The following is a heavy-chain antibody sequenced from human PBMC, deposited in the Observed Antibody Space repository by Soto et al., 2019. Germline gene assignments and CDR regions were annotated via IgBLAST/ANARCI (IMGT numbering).Heavy chain of an antibody. CDR2: IKQDGSEK. CDR3: AIYNWNPPRDFDL. J-gene: IGHJ4*02. CDR1: GFTFRSYW. Sequence: PGGSLRLSCAVSGFTFRSYWMSWVRQAPGKGLEWVANIKQDGSEKYYGDSVRGRFTIFRDNAENSLYLQMNSLRAEDTALYYCAIYNWNPPRDFDLSGQGTLVTLSS. V-gene: IGHV3-7*01. D-gene: IGHD1-20*01.